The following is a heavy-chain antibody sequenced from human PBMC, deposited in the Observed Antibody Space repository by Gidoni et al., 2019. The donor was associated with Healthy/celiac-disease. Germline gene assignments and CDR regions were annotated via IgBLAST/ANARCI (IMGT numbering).Heavy chain of an antibody. D-gene: IGHD6-13*01. J-gene: IGHJ6*02. V-gene: IGHV3-21*01. Sequence: EVQLVESGGGLVKPGGSLRLSCAASGFTFISSSMHWVRQAPGKGLEWVSSISSSSSYIYYADSVKGRFTISRDNAKNSLYLQMNSLRAEDTAVYYCARDMAAAGTFEYYYYYGMDVWGQGTTVTVSS. CDR2: ISSSSSYI. CDR1: GFTFISSS. CDR3: ARDMAAAGTFEYYYYYGMDV.